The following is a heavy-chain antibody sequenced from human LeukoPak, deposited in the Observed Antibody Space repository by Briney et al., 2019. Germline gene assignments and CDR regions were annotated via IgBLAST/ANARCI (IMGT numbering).Heavy chain of an antibody. CDR3: ARIGYSYGYYYYYYMDV. J-gene: IGHJ6*03. CDR1: GFTFSSYS. CDR2: ISSSSSYI. D-gene: IGHD5-18*01. V-gene: IGHV3-21*01. Sequence: GSLRLSCAASGFTFSSYSMNWVRQAPGKGLEWVSSISSSSSYIYYADSVKGRFTISRDNAKNSLYLQMNSLRAEDTAVYYCARIGYSYGYYYYYYMDVWGKGTTVTVSS.